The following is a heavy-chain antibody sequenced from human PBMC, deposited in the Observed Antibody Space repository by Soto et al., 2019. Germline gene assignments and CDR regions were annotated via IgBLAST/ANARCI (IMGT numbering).Heavy chain of an antibody. J-gene: IGHJ6*02. CDR3: ARGVGWLQPMDV. D-gene: IGHD5-12*01. CDR2: IIPIFGTA. Sequence: SVKVSCKASGGTFRSSAISWVRQAPGQGLEWMGGIIPIFGTANYAQKFQGRVTITADESTSTAYMELSSPRSEDTAVYYCARGVGWLQPMDVWGQGTTVTVSS. V-gene: IGHV1-69*13. CDR1: GGTFRSSA.